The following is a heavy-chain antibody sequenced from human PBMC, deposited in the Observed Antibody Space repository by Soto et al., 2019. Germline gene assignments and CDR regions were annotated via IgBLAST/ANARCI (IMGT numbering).Heavy chain of an antibody. J-gene: IGHJ5*02. Sequence: GASVKVSCKASGYTFTAYYLHWVRQAPGQGLEWMAWFNPNSGGTNYVEKFQGRVTMTTDTSISTAYMELRRLTSDDTAVYYCARGFCGGGDCDDGYGWLDPWGQGTLVTVSS. CDR1: GYTFTAYY. D-gene: IGHD2-21*02. CDR2: FNPNSGGT. V-gene: IGHV1-2*02. CDR3: ARGFCGGGDCDDGYGWLDP.